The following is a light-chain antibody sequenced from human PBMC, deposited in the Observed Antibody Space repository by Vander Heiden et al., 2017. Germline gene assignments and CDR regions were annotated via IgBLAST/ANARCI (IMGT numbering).Light chain of an antibody. Sequence: DIQMTQSPSSLSASVGDRVTITCRASQDISNALAWYQQKLGKLPKALIYAASTLQSGVPSRFSGSGSGTDFTLTISSLQPEDVATYYCQHVDRVPLTFGGGTKVEIK. CDR3: QHVDRVPLT. CDR2: AAS. V-gene: IGKV1-27*01. J-gene: IGKJ4*01. CDR1: QDISNA.